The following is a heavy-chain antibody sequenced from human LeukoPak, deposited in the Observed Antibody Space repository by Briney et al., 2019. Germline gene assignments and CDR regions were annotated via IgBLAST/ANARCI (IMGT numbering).Heavy chain of an antibody. J-gene: IGHJ4*02. D-gene: IGHD2-21*02. CDR2: ISYDGSNK. CDR1: GFTFSSYG. CDR3: AKVGVHIVVVTANSYFDY. V-gene: IGHV3-30*18. Sequence: QPGRSLRLSCAASGFTFSSYGMHWVRQAPGKGLEWVALISYDGSNKYYADSVKGRFTTSRDNSKNTLYLQMNSLRAEDTAVYYCAKVGVHIVVVTANSYFDYWGQGTLVTVSS.